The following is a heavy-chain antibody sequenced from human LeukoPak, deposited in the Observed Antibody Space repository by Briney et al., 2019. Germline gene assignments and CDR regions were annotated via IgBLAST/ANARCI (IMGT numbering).Heavy chain of an antibody. D-gene: IGHD3-10*01. V-gene: IGHV3-23*01. CDR3: AKHYYGSGSSFFHY. CDR2: ISGSGGST. J-gene: IGHJ4*02. CDR1: GFTFSSYS. Sequence: GGSLRLSCAASGFTFSSYSMNWVRQAPGEGLEWVSAISGSGGSTYYADSVKGRFTISRDNSKNTLYLQMNSLRAEDTAVYYCAKHYYGSGSSFFHYWGQGTLVTVSS.